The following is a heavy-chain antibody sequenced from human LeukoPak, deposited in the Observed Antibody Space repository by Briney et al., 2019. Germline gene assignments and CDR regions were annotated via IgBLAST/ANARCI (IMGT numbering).Heavy chain of an antibody. CDR1: GFTFDDYA. D-gene: IGHD6-13*01. V-gene: IGHV3-9*01. J-gene: IGHJ6*02. CDR2: ISWNSGSI. CDR3: AKDIRTGSWSPYYYYYGMDV. Sequence: GGSLRLSCAASGFTFDDYAMHWVRQAPGKGLEWVSGISWNSGSIGYADSVKGRFTISRDNAKNSLYLQMNSLRAEDTALYYCAKDIRTGSWSPYYYYYGMDVWGQGTTVTVSS.